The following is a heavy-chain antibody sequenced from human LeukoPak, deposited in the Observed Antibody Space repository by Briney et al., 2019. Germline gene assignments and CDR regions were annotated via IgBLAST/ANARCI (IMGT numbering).Heavy chain of an antibody. CDR2: IYYSGST. CDR3: ARDHTAMAPYGMDV. D-gene: IGHD5-18*01. J-gene: IGHJ6*02. Sequence: PSETLSLTCTVSGSMYNYYWSWIRQPPGKGLEWIGYIYYSGSTNYNPSLKSRVTISVDTSKNQFSLKLSSVTAADTAVYYCARDHTAMAPYGMDVWGQGTTVTVSS. V-gene: IGHV4-59*12. CDR1: GSMYNYY.